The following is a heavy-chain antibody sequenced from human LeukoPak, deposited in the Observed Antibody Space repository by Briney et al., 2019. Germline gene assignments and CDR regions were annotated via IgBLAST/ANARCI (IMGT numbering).Heavy chain of an antibody. Sequence: SETLSLTCTVSGGSISSGGSYWSWIRQHPGKGLEWIGYIYYSGSTYYNPSLKSRVTISVDTSKNQFSLKLSSVTAADTAVYYCARGEVVTATHFDYWGQGTLVTVSS. V-gene: IGHV4-31*03. CDR2: IYYSGST. J-gene: IGHJ4*02. D-gene: IGHD2-21*02. CDR1: GGSISSGGSY. CDR3: ARGEVVTATHFDY.